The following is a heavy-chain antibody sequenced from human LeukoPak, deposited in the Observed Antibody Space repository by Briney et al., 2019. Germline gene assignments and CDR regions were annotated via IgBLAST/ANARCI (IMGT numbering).Heavy chain of an antibody. V-gene: IGHV7-4-1*02. CDR2: INTNTGNP. CDR3: AVLQWLVLDAPDY. CDR1: GYTFTSYA. Sequence: ASVKVSCKATGYTFTSYAMNWVRQAPGQGLEWMGWINTNTGNPTYAQGFTGRFVFSLDTSVSTAYLQISSLKAEDTAVYYCAVLQWLVLDAPDYWGQGTLVTVSS. J-gene: IGHJ4*02. D-gene: IGHD6-19*01.